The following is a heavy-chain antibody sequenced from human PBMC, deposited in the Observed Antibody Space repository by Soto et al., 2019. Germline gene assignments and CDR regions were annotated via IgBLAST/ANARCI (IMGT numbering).Heavy chain of an antibody. CDR1: GYTFTRYG. D-gene: IGHD2-8*01. J-gene: IGHJ6*02. CDR3: AKNGQPPYYYYGLDV. V-gene: IGHV1-18*01. Sequence: ASVKVSCKASGYTFTRYGISWVRQAPGQGLEWKGWISGYNGDTNYAQKFQDRVSMTIDTSTGTAYMELRSLTSDDTAIYYCAKNGQPPYYYYGLDVRGQGTKVTVSS. CDR2: ISGYNGDT.